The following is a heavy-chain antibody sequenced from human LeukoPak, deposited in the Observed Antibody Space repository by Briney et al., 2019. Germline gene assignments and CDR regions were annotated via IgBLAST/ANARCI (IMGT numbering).Heavy chain of an antibody. J-gene: IGHJ4*02. CDR1: GFSFSSYE. Sequence: PGGSLRLSCAASGFSFSSYEMNWVRQAPGKGLEWVSYISSSGKTIYSDSVKGRFTISRDNAKNSLFLQMNSLRAEDTAVYYCGGSGFCNSVSCYGLDLWGQGTLVTVSS. CDR2: ISSSGKTI. D-gene: IGHD2-2*01. CDR3: GGSGFCNSVSCYGLDL. V-gene: IGHV3-48*03.